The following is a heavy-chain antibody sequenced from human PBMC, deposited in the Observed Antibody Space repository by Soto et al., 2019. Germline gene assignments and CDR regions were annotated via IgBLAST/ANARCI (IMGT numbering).Heavy chain of an antibody. CDR2: ISGSGGST. CDR1: GFTFISYA. V-gene: IGHV3-23*01. D-gene: IGHD3-16*01. CDR3: ARDLVGMITFGGVIFGRYYSYYYMVV. Sequence: SLRLSCAASGFTFISYAMSWVRQAPGNGLEWVSAISGSGGSTYYANSVKGRFTISRDNSKNTLYLQMSSLRAEDMAVYYCARDLVGMITFGGVIFGRYYSYYYMVVWCKGTTVTV. J-gene: IGHJ6*03.